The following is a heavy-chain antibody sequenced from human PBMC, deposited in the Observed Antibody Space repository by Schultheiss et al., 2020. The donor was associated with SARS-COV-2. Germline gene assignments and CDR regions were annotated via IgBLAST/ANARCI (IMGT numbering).Heavy chain of an antibody. CDR3: ARDFGGVVGAENFDY. CDR2: IYYSGST. V-gene: IGHV4-30-4*01. CDR1: GGSISSGDYY. Sequence: SQTLSLTCTVSGGSISSGDYYWSWIRQPPGKGLEWIGYIYYSGSTNYNPSLKSRVTISVDTSKNQFSLKLSSVTDADTAVYYCARDFGGVVGAENFDYWGQGTLVTVSS. D-gene: IGHD1-26*01. J-gene: IGHJ4*02.